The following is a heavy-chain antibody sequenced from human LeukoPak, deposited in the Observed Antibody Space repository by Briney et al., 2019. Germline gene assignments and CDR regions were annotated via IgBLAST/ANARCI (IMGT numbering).Heavy chain of an antibody. CDR3: GRDLSGYGDYIPYYFDY. CDR2: ISHRGGST. D-gene: IGHD4-17*01. CDR1: GFTLSSYA. V-gene: IGHV3-23*01. Sequence: GGSLRLSCVASGFTLSSYAMSWVRQAPGKGLEWVSAISHRGGSTHYADSVKGRFTISRDNSKNTLYLQMSSLRAEDTAGYYCGRDLSGYGDYIPYYFDYWGQGTLVTVSS. J-gene: IGHJ4*02.